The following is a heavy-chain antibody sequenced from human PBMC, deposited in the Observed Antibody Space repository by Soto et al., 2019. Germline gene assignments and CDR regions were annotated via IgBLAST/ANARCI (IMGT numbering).Heavy chain of an antibody. CDR3: GRGLRLAGRGYNGMDV. J-gene: IGHJ6*02. Sequence: SETLSLTCTVSGGSISSYYWSWIRQPPGKGLEWIGYIYYSGSTNYNPSLKSRVTISVDTSKNQFSLKLSSVTAADTAVYYCGRGLRLAGRGYNGMDVWGQGTTVTVSS. CDR2: IYYSGST. V-gene: IGHV4-59*12. CDR1: GGSISSYY. D-gene: IGHD6-19*01.